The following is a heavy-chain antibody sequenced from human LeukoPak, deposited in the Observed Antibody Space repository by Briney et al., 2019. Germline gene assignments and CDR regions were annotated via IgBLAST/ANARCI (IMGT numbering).Heavy chain of an antibody. D-gene: IGHD3-22*01. CDR3: ARDQRYYYDSSGYYWLDP. Sequence: ASVKVSCKASGYTFTSYDINWVRQATGQGLEWMGWINPNSGGTNYAQKFQGRVTMTRDTSISTAYMELSRLRSDDTAVYYCARDQRYYYDSSGYYWLDPWGQGTLVTVSS. CDR1: GYTFTSYD. J-gene: IGHJ5*02. V-gene: IGHV1-2*02. CDR2: INPNSGGT.